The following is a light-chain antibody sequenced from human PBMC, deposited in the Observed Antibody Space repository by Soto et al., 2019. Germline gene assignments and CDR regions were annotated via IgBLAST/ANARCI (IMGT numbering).Light chain of an antibody. J-gene: IGKJ4*01. CDR2: GAS. CDR3: QQYGSAPAVT. V-gene: IGKV3-20*01. CDR1: QSVSSSY. Sequence: EIVLTQSPGTLSLSPGEGATLSCRASQSVSSSYLAWYQQKPGQAPRLLIYGASSRATGIPDRFSGSGSGTDFTLTISRLEPEDFAVYYCQQYGSAPAVTFGGGTKVEIK.